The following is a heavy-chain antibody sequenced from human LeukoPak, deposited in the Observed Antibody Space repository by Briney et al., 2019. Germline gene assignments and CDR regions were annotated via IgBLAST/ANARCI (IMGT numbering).Heavy chain of an antibody. CDR3: ARAHRAGSDNWNFAARGGNWFDP. D-gene: IGHD1-7*01. J-gene: IGHJ5*02. Sequence: SETLSLTCAVYGGSFSGYYWSWIRQPPGKGLEWIGEINHSGSTNYNPSLKSRVTISVDTSKNQFSLKLSSVAAADTAVYYCARAHRAGSDNWNFAARGGNWFDPWGQGTLVTVSS. CDR1: GGSFSGYY. V-gene: IGHV4-34*01. CDR2: INHSGST.